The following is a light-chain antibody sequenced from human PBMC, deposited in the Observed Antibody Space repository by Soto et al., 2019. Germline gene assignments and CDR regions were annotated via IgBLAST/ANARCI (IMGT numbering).Light chain of an antibody. CDR3: QQYNNWPQT. J-gene: IGKJ1*01. V-gene: IGKV3-15*01. CDR1: QSVSSN. Sequence: EIVMTQSPATLSVSPGERATLSCRASQSVSSNLAWYQQKPGQAPRLLIYGASTRATGIPARFSGSGSGTEFTITISSLQSEDFAVYYWQQYNNWPQTFGQGTKVEIK. CDR2: GAS.